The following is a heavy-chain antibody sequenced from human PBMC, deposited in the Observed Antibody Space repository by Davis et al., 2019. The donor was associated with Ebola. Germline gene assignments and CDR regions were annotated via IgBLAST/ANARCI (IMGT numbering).Heavy chain of an antibody. V-gene: IGHV5-51*01. J-gene: IGHJ3*02. Sequence: SLNISCTSSGSTSSNYWIVWVRHLPRNALEWIAILYPVHSHTRYSPSFQGQVTISVDESVSTVFLQWSSLKASDTAMYYCASLRRTITGMDDGFDIWGQGTMVTVSS. D-gene: IGHD2-8*02. CDR1: GSTSSNYW. CDR2: LYPVHSHT. CDR3: ASLRRTITGMDDGFDI.